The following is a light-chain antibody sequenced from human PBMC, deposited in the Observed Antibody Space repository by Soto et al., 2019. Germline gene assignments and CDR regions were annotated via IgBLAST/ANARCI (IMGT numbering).Light chain of an antibody. CDR2: EVS. V-gene: IGLV2-14*01. CDR3: TSHTTSSTWV. CDR1: SSDVGAYNF. Sequence: QSVLTQPASVSGSPGESITISCTGTSSDVGAYNFVSWYQQHPGKAPKLLISEVSNRPSGVSDRFSGSKSGNTASLDISGLQAEDEADYYCTSHTTSSTWVFGGGTQLTVL. J-gene: IGLJ3*02.